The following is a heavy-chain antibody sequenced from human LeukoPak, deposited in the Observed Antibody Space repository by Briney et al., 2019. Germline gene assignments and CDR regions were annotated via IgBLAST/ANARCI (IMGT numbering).Heavy chain of an antibody. CDR3: AKDRPYGGNSGYFDY. J-gene: IGHJ4*02. Sequence: GGSLRLSCGASGFTFSNYAMTWVRQAPGKGLEWVSDISGSGGSTFYADSVKGRFTISRDNSKNTLYLQMNSLRAEDTAVYYCAKDRPYGGNSGYFDYWGQGTLVTVSS. D-gene: IGHD4-23*01. CDR2: ISGSGGST. CDR1: GFTFSNYA. V-gene: IGHV3-23*01.